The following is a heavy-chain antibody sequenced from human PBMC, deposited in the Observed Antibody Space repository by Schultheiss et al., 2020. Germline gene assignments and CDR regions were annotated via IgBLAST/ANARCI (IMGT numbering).Heavy chain of an antibody. J-gene: IGHJ4*02. CDR1: GGSISSGGYY. CDR2: INHSGST. D-gene: IGHD5-18*01. CDR3: VGVDTATPRPVY. V-gene: IGHV4-31*03. Sequence: SETLSLTCTVSGGSISSGGYYWSWIRQHPGKGLEWIGEINHSGSTNYNPSLKSRVTISLDTSKNQFSLKLRSVTAADTAVYYCVGVDTATPRPVYWGQGTLVTVSS.